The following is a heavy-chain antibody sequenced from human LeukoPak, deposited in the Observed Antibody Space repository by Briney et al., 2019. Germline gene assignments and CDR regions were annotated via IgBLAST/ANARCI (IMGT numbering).Heavy chain of an antibody. J-gene: IGHJ4*02. Sequence: TSSETLSLTCTVSGGSVSSGSYYWSWIRQPPGKGLEWIGYIYYSGSTNYNPSLKSRVTISVDTSKNQFSLKLSSVTAADTAVYYCARDSGSGRTFDYWGQGTLVTVSS. V-gene: IGHV4-61*01. CDR1: GGSVSSGSYY. CDR3: ARDSGSGRTFDY. CDR2: IYYSGST. D-gene: IGHD3-10*01.